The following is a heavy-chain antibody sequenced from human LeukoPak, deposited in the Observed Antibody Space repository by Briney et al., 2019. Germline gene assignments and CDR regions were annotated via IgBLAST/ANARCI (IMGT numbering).Heavy chain of an antibody. CDR3: VTNRAPTGSFWGVLDY. Sequence: GASVKVSCKVSGYTLSELSIHWVRQTPGKGLEWMGGFDPEDGEATYAQQFQGRVTVTEDTSSDTAYMELSSLRSEDTAVYYCVTNRAPTGSFWGVLDYWGQGTLVSVSS. J-gene: IGHJ4*02. CDR2: FDPEDGEA. CDR1: GYTLSELS. D-gene: IGHD1-26*01. V-gene: IGHV1-24*01.